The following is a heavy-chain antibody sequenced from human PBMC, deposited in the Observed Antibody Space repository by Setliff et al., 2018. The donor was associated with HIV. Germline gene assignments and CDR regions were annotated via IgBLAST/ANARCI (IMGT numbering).Heavy chain of an antibody. CDR1: GGSFSDYY. J-gene: IGHJ4*02. V-gene: IGHV4-34*01. CDR2: VNRGRRT. CDR3: ARHSPSDY. Sequence: PSETLSLTCALYGGSFSDYYWSWIRQPPGMGLEWIGEVNRGRRTNYNSSLKSRVTISIDTSRNQFSLTVSSVTAADTAVYYCARHSPSDYWGQGTLVTVSS.